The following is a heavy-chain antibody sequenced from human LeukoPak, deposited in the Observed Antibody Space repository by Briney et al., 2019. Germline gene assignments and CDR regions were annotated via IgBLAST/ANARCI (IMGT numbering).Heavy chain of an antibody. Sequence: PSETLSLTCTVSGGSISSSSYYWGWIRQPPGKGLEWIGSIYYSGSTYYNPSLKSRVTISVDTSKNQFSLRLSSVTAADTAVYYCARESLFPTRGAAAGTVDYWGQGTLVTVSS. D-gene: IGHD6-13*01. CDR1: GGSISSSSYY. CDR3: ARESLFPTRGAAAGTVDY. J-gene: IGHJ4*02. V-gene: IGHV4-39*07. CDR2: IYYSGST.